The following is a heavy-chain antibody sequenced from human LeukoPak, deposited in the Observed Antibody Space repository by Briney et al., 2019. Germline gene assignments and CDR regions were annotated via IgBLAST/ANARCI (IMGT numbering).Heavy chain of an antibody. D-gene: IGHD6-19*01. J-gene: IGHJ4*02. Sequence: SETLSLTCTVSGGSISSYYWSWIRQPPGRGLEWIGYIYQGGSMNYNPSLKSRVTISIHTSKNQFSLRLSPLTAADTAVYYCARLTVAGGGDYFDSWGQGTLVTVSS. CDR2: IYQGGSM. V-gene: IGHV4-59*01. CDR3: ARLTVAGGGDYFDS. CDR1: GGSISSYY.